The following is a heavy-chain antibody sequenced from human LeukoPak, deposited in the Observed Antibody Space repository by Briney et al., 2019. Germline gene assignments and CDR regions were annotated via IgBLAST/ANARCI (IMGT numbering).Heavy chain of an antibody. CDR3: ARGFAEEGTTTGAFDI. CDR2: INPNSGDT. Sequence: RASVKVSCKASGYTFTGYYIHWVRQAPGQGLEWMGWINPNSGDTNYSQKFQGRVTMTRDTSISTAYMELSRLRSDDTAVYYCARGFAEEGTTTGAFDIWGHGTMVTVSS. J-gene: IGHJ3*02. V-gene: IGHV1-2*02. D-gene: IGHD1-7*01. CDR1: GYTFTGYY.